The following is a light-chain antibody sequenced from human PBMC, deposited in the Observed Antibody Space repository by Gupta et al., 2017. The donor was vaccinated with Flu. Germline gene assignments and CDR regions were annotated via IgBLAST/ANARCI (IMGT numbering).Light chain of an antibody. CDR3: QQHYSTPVT. CDR1: QSVLYSSNNKNY. Sequence: DTVMTQSPDSLAVSLGERATINCKSSQSVLYSSNNKNYLAWYQQKPGQPPKLLIYWASTRESGVPDRFSGSGSGTDFTLTISSLQAEDVAVYYCQQHYSTPVTFGQGTKLEIK. V-gene: IGKV4-1*01. J-gene: IGKJ2*01. CDR2: WAS.